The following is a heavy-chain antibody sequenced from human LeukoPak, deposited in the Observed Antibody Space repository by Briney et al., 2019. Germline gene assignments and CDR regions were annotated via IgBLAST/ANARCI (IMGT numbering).Heavy chain of an antibody. V-gene: IGHV4-61*05. Sequence: SETLSLTCTVSGGSISSSSYYWGWIRQPPGKGLEWIGYISYSGSTNSNPSLRSRVTTSVDTSKNQFSLELSSVTAADTAVYYCARCGYSYGWYCYFMDVWGKGTTVTVSS. CDR1: GGSISSSSYY. D-gene: IGHD5-18*01. CDR2: ISYSGST. CDR3: ARCGYSYGWYCYFMDV. J-gene: IGHJ6*03.